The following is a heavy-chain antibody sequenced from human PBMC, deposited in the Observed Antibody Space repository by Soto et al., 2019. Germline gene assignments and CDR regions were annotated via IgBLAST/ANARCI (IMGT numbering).Heavy chain of an antibody. Sequence: SVKVSCKASGGTFSSYAISWVRQAPGQGLEWMGGIIPIFGTANYAQKFQGRVTITADESTSTAYMELSSLRSEDTAVYYCARGAYYDSSGYIMGPDYWGQGTLVTVSS. V-gene: IGHV1-69*13. CDR2: IIPIFGTA. CDR1: GGTFSSYA. D-gene: IGHD3-22*01. J-gene: IGHJ4*02. CDR3: ARGAYYDSSGYIMGPDY.